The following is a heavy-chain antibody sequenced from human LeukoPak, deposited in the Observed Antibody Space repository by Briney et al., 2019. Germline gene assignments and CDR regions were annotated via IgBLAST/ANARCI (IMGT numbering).Heavy chain of an antibody. CDR2: IYYSGST. V-gene: IGHV4-59*01. CDR3: ARVEPENYYYYYGMDV. Sequence: SETLSLTCTVSGGSISSYYWSWIRQPPGKGLEWIGYIYYSGSTNHNPSLKSRVTISVDTSKNQFSLKLSSVTAADTAVYYCARVEPENYYYYYGMDVWGQGTTVTVPS. D-gene: IGHD1-14*01. CDR1: GGSISSYY. J-gene: IGHJ6*02.